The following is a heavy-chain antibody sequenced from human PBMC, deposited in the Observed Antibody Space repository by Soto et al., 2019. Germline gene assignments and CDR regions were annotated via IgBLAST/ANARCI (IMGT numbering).Heavy chain of an antibody. V-gene: IGHV1-18*01. CDR2: INAYNGNT. J-gene: IGHJ4*02. Sequence: VASVKGSCNASALTFTSYFISWVRQAPGQGLEWMGWINAYNGNTNYAQKLQGRVTMTTDTSTSTAYMELRSLRSDDTAVYYCARDVGYGLIDYWGQGTLVTVSS. CDR3: ARDVGYGLIDY. D-gene: IGHD5-18*01. CDR1: ALTFTSYF.